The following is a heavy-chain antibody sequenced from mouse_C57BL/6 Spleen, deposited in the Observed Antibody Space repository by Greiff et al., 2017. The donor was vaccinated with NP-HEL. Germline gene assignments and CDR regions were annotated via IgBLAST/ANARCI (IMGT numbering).Heavy chain of an antibody. CDR2: INPGSGGT. V-gene: IGHV1-54*01. D-gene: IGHD1-1*01. J-gene: IGHJ4*01. CDR1: GYAFTNYL. CDR3: ARSGNYGSIMDY. Sequence: QVQLKESGAELVRPGTSVKVSCKASGYAFTNYLIEWVKQRPGQGLEWIGVINPGSGGTNYNEKFKGKATLTADKSSSTAYMQLSSLTSEDSAVYFCARSGNYGSIMDYWGQGTSVTVSS.